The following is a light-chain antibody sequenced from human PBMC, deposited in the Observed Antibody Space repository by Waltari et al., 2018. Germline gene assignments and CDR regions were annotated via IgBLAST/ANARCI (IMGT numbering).Light chain of an antibody. CDR2: DDS. J-gene: IGLJ3*02. V-gene: IGLV3-21*02. CDR3: QVWDSSSDHRV. Sequence: SYILTQPPSVSVAPGQTARIPCGGNNIGSTTVHWYQQQPGQAPVLVVSDDSDRPSGIRERFSDSNSGNTATLTISRVEAGDEADYYCQVWDSSSDHRVFGGGTTLTVL. CDR1: NIGSTT.